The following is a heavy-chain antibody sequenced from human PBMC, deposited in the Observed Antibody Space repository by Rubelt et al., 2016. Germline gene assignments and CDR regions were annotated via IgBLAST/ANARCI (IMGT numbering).Heavy chain of an antibody. D-gene: IGHD3-9*01. CDR2: IPIFGTA. CDR3: ARDNYDILTGYSTNWFDP. V-gene: IGHV1-69*06. Sequence: IPIFGTANYAQKFQGRVTITADKSTSTAYMELSSLRSEDTAVYYCARDNYDILTGYSTNWFDPWGQGTLVTVSS. J-gene: IGHJ5*02.